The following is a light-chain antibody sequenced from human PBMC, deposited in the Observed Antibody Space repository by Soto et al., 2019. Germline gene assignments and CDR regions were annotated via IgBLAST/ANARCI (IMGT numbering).Light chain of an antibody. CDR3: SSYAGSNKV. CDR2: EVS. CDR1: NSDVGGYNY. V-gene: IGLV2-8*01. J-gene: IGLJ1*01. Sequence: QSVLTQPPSASGSPGQSVTISCTGTNSDVGGYNYVSWYQQHPGKAPKLMIYEVSKWPSGVPDRFSGSKSGNTASLTVSGLQAEDEADYYCSSYAGSNKVFGTGTKVT.